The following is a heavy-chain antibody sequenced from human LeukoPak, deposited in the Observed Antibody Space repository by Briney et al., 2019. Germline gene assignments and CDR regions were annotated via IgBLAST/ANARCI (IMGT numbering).Heavy chain of an antibody. V-gene: IGHV3-7*05. D-gene: IGHD1-26*01. CDR1: GFTFSSYW. CDR3: ARGRSYLDV. CDR2: IKQDGSEK. J-gene: IGHJ6*02. Sequence: GRSLRLSCAAPGFTFSSYWMSWFRQAPGKGLEWEASIKQDGSEKYYVDSVKGRFTISRDNAKNSLYLQMNSLRAEDTAVYYCARGRSYLDVWGQGTTVTVSS.